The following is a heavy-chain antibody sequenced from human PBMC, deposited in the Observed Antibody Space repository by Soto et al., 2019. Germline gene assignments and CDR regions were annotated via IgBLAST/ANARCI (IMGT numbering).Heavy chain of an antibody. CDR2: IYWDDDK. V-gene: IGHV2-5*02. CDR3: AHTVNDFTIFGVVNWFDP. Sequence: SGPTLVKPTQTLTLTCTFSGFSLSTSGVGVGWIRQPPGKALEWLALIYWDDDKRYSPSLKSRLTITKDTSKNQVVLTMTNMDPVDTATYYCAHTVNDFTIFGVVNWFDPWGQGTLVTVSS. CDR1: GFSLSTSGVG. D-gene: IGHD3-3*01. J-gene: IGHJ5*02.